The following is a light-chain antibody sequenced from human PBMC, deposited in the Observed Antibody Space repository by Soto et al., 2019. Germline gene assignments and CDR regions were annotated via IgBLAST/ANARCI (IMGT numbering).Light chain of an antibody. CDR3: QNAYSFPIT. CDR2: AAS. V-gene: IGKV1D-12*01. CDR1: QDIAGY. J-gene: IGKJ5*01. Sequence: DIQVTQSPSSVSASVGDRVTITCRASQDIAGYLAWYQHKPGRAPELLIRAASSLQSGVPSRFRGSGSGTDFTITINSLQPEDFQTYYCQNAYSFPITSGQGTRLEIK.